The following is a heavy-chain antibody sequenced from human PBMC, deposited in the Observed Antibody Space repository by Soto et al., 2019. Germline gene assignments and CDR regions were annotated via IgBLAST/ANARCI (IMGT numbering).Heavy chain of an antibody. Sequence: QVQLQESGPGLVKPSQTLSLTCTVSGGSISTNDYNWSWIRQSPDRGLEWIGHIYHGGTTYNNPSLKSRITLPVDTSKIQFSLKLNSVSAADTPVSYCARGPSADKVDYWGQGILVTVSS. V-gene: IGHV4-30-4*01. CDR3: ARGPSADKVDY. CDR2: IYHGGTT. J-gene: IGHJ4*02. CDR1: GGSISTNDYN.